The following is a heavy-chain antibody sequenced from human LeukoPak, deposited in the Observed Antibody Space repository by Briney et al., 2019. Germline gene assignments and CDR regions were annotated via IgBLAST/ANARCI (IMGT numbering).Heavy chain of an antibody. D-gene: IGHD3-10*01. CDR3: AKDHLWFGEFDY. CDR1: GFTFNTYS. J-gene: IGHJ4*02. V-gene: IGHV3-30-3*01. CDR2: LSFDGDEK. Sequence: GGSLRLSCVASGFTFNTYSMHWVRQAPGKGLEWVAVLSFDGDEKHYADSVKGRFTISRDNSENTLHLEMNNLRHDDTAVYYCAKDHLWFGEFDYWGQGTLVTVSS.